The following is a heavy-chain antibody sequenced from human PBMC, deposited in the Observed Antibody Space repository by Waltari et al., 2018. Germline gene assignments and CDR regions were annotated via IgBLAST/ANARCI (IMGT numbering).Heavy chain of an antibody. CDR3: AKDXXXXXXXXXX. V-gene: IGHV3-9*01. J-gene: IGHJ4*02. Sequence: EVQLVESGGGLVQPGRSLRLSCAASGFTFDDYAMHWXXXAAGKGLGWCSGISWNSGSIGYADSVKGRFTISRDNAKNSLYLQMNSLRAXDTAXYYCAKDXXXXXXXXXXWXXGXLVTXSS. CDR2: ISWNSGSI. CDR1: GFTFDDYA.